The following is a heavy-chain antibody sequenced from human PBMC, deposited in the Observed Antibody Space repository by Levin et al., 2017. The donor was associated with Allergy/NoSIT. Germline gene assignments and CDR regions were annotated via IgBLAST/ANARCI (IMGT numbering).Heavy chain of an antibody. D-gene: IGHD2-15*01. CDR1: GGSISSSNW. J-gene: IGHJ4*02. V-gene: IGHV4-4*02. Sequence: SETLSLTCAVSGGSISSSNWWSWVRQPPGKGLEWIGEIYHSGSTNYNPSLKSRVTISVDKSKNQFSLKLSSVTAADTAVYYCARDTGGAYGSGGSCYWDWGQGTLVTVSS. CDR3: ARDTGGAYGSGGSCYWD. CDR2: IYHSGST.